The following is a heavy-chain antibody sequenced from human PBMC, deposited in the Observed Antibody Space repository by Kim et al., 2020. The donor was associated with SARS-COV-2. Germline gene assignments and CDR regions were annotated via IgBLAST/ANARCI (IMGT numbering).Heavy chain of an antibody. CDR2: NR. J-gene: IGHJ4*02. CDR3: ARDYYGYFDY. V-gene: IGHV3-33*01. Sequence: NRYYADSVKGRFTISRDNSKNTLYLQMNSLRAEDTAVYYCARDYYGYFDYWGQGTLVTVSS. D-gene: IGHD3-10*01.